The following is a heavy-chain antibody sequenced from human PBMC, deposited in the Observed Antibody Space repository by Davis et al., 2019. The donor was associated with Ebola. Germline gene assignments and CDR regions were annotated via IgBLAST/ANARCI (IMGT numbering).Heavy chain of an antibody. V-gene: IGHV3-11*04. CDR3: VRDKDYGFDY. CDR1: GFTFSDHY. J-gene: IGHJ4*02. D-gene: IGHD4-17*01. CDR2: ITNSGTTT. Sequence: GESLKISCAASGFTFSDHYMSWIRQAPGKGLEWVSSITNSGTTTNYADSVKGRFTISRDDARDSLSLQMTSLRDEDTAVYYCVRDKDYGFDYWGQGTLVTVSS.